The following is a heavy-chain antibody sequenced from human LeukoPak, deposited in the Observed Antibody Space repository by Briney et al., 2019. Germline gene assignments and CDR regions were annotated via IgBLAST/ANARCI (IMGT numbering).Heavy chain of an antibody. CDR3: AREVWGPEY. CDR1: GFTFTKYW. J-gene: IGHJ4*02. V-gene: IGHV3-7*01. D-gene: IGHD1-14*01. CDR2: IKQDGSDK. Sequence: PGDSLRLSCAASGFTFTKYWMTWVRQAPWKGLEWVGNIKQDGSDKNYMDSVKGRFTISRDNTKNSVYLQMSSLRAEDTAVYYCAREVWGPEYWGQGTLVTVSS.